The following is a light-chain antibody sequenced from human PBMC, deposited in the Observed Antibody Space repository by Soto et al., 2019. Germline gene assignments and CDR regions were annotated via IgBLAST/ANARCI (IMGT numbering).Light chain of an antibody. Sequence: DIHMTQSPSSLSASVGERVTITCHAIQDISNYLSWYQQIPGKAPKVLIYHASNLETGVPSRFSGSGSGTEFTLTISSLQSEDFELYYCQQYNNWPNTFGQGTRLEIK. V-gene: IGKV1-33*01. CDR2: HAS. CDR1: QDISNY. J-gene: IGKJ5*01. CDR3: QQYNNWPNT.